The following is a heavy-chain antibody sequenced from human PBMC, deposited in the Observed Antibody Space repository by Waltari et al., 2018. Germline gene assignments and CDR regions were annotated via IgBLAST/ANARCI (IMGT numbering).Heavy chain of an antibody. V-gene: IGHV3-33*01. D-gene: IGHD3-3*01. CDR3: ARDRPRKTYYDFWRGGMDV. CDR2: IWYDGSNK. CDR1: GFTFSSYG. Sequence: QVQLVESGGGVVQPGRSLRLSCAASGFTFSSYGMHWVRQAPGKGREWVAVIWYDGSNKYYADSVKGRFTISRDNSKNTLYLQMNSLRAEDTAVYYCARDRPRKTYYDFWRGGMDVWGQGTTVTVSS. J-gene: IGHJ6*02.